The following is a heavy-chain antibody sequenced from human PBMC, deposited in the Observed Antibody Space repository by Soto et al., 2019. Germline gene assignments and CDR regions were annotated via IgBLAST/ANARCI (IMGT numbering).Heavy chain of an antibody. D-gene: IGHD2-15*01. Sequence: GGSLRLSCAASGFTFSSYAMHWVRQAPGKGLEWVAVISYDGSNKYYADSVKGRFTISRDNSKNTLYLQMNSLRAEDTAVYYCARDPVAVVVAATGYFDYWGQGTLVTVSS. V-gene: IGHV3-30-3*01. CDR1: GFTFSSYA. CDR2: ISYDGSNK. J-gene: IGHJ4*02. CDR3: ARDPVAVVVAATGYFDY.